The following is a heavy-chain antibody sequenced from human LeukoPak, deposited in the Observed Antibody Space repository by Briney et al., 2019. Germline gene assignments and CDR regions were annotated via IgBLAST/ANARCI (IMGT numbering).Heavy chain of an antibody. CDR1: GYTFTSYG. CDR2: ISPYNGNT. Sequence: GASVTVSCKASGYTFTSYGINWVRQAPGQGPEWMGWISPYNGNTNYAQKLQGRVTMTTDTSTSTAYMELRSLRSDDTAVYYCARDLKPSTVTTGVYWGQGTLVTVSS. CDR3: ARDLKPSTVTTGVY. V-gene: IGHV1-18*01. D-gene: IGHD4-17*01. J-gene: IGHJ4*02.